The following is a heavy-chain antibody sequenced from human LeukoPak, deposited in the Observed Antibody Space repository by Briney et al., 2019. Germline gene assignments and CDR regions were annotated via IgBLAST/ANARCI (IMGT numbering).Heavy chain of an antibody. CDR3: ATYPGTVAPGGMDV. V-gene: IGHV1-2*02. CDR2: INPNSGGT. CDR1: GYTFTGYY. J-gene: IGHJ6*02. D-gene: IGHD2-2*01. Sequence: ASVKVSCKASGYTFTGYYMRWVRQAPGQGLEWMGCINPNSGGTNSEQTFQGRVSMTRDTSISTAHMQLSRLRSDDTAVYYCATYPGTVAPGGMDVWGQGTTVTVSS.